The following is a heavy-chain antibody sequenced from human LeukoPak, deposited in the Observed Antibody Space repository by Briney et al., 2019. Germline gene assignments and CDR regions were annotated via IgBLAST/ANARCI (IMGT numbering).Heavy chain of an antibody. CDR1: GYAFTSYA. CDR2: INTNTGNP. V-gene: IGHV7-4-1*02. D-gene: IGHD6-19*01. Sequence: GASVKVSCKASGYAFTSYAMNWVRQAPGQGLEWMGWINTNTGNPTYAQGFTGRFGFSLDTSVSTAYLQISSLKAEDTAVYYCARGGMGSGWFPVTGYYYYMDVWGKGTTVTVSS. CDR3: ARGGMGSGWFPVTGYYYYMDV. J-gene: IGHJ6*03.